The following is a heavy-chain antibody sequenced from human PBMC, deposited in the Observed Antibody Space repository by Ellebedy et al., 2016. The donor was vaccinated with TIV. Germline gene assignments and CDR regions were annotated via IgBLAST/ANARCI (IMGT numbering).Heavy chain of an antibody. CDR1: GFTFSSYA. Sequence: GGSLRLXCAASGFTFSSYAMSWVRQAPGKGLEWVSAISGSGANTYYADSVKGRFTISRDNSKNTLYLQMNSLIAEDTAVYYCAKEGGYYGSGSYYPAFDIWGQGTMVTVSS. J-gene: IGHJ3*02. CDR2: ISGSGANT. V-gene: IGHV3-23*01. D-gene: IGHD3-10*01. CDR3: AKEGGYYGSGSYYPAFDI.